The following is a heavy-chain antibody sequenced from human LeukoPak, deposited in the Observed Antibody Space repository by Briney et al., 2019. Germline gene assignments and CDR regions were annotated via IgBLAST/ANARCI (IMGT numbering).Heavy chain of an antibody. V-gene: IGHV3-15*01. CDR3: TVVNYGSGSYPLGY. CDR2: IKSKTDGGTT. CDR1: GFTFSHAW. J-gene: IGHJ4*02. D-gene: IGHD3-10*01. Sequence: GGSLRLSCAASGFTFSHAWMSWVRQAPEKGLEWVGRIKSKTDGGTTDYAASVKGRFTISRDDSKNTLYLQMNSLKTEGTAVYYCTVVNYGSGSYPLGYWGQGTLVTVSS.